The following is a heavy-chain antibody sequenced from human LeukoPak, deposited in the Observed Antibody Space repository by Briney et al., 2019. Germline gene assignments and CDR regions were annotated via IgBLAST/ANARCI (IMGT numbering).Heavy chain of an antibody. D-gene: IGHD3-3*01. CDR1: GGPISSSSYY. CDR3: ARVGTYNYDFWSGYTPSYYYMDV. V-gene: IGHV4-39*07. J-gene: IGHJ6*03. CDR2: IYYSGST. Sequence: SETLSLTCTVSGGPISSSSYYWGWIRQPPGKGLEWIGSIYYSGSTYYNPSLKSRVTISVDTSKNQFSLKLSSVTAADTAVYYCARVGTYNYDFWSGYTPSYYYMDVWGKGTTVTVSS.